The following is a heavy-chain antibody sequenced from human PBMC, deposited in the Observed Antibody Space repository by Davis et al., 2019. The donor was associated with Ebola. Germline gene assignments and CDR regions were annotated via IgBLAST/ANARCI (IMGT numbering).Heavy chain of an antibody. D-gene: IGHD6-6*01. CDR3: ARSIAARRGDAFDI. V-gene: IGHV5-51*01. J-gene: IGHJ3*02. CDR1: GYSFTRYW. CDR2: IYPGDSDT. Sequence: GGSLRLSCKGSGYSFTRYWIGWVRQMPGKGLEWMGMIYPGDSDTRYSPSFQGQVTISADKSISTAYLQWSSLKASDTAMYYCARSIAARRGDAFDIWGQGTMVTVSS.